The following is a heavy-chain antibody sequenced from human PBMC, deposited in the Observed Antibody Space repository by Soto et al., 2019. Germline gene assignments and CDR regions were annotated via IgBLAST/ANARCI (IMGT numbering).Heavy chain of an antibody. CDR1: GFPFSNYE. V-gene: IGHV3-48*03. CDR3: AAPTGVSQEYFQH. CDR2: FSSSTGAI. J-gene: IGHJ1*01. Sequence: ESGGGLVQPGGSLRLSCAASGFPFSNYEINWVRQAPGKGLEWISFFSSSTGAIFYADSVKGRFTISRDSAKKSLHLHMTNLRAEDTAVYYCAAPTGVSQEYFQHWGQGTLVTVSS. D-gene: IGHD3-3*01.